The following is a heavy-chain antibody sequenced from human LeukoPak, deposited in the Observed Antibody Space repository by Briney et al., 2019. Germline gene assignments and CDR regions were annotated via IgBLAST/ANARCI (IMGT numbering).Heavy chain of an antibody. CDR2: LYYDGSNK. Sequence: PGGSLRLPCAAWGFTFSSYGMHGARQSPGKGQDWVAVLYYDGSNKYYADSVKGRFNISRDNSKNTLYLQMNSLRAEDTAVYYCAKEELGIAAAGPFDYWGQGTLVTVSS. CDR1: GFTFSSYG. J-gene: IGHJ4*02. V-gene: IGHV3-30*18. CDR3: AKEELGIAAAGPFDY. D-gene: IGHD6-13*01.